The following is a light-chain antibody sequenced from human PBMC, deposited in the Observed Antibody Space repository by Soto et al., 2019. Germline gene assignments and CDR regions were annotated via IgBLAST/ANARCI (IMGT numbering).Light chain of an antibody. CDR1: SSNIGAGYD. CDR2: GNS. V-gene: IGLV1-40*01. Sequence: QSVLTQPPSVSGAPGQRVTISCTGSSSNIGAGYDVHWYQQLPGTAPKLLIYGNSNRPSGVPDRFSGSKSGTSASLAITGLQAEDEADYYCQSYDSSLSSVFGTGTKRTVL. CDR3: QSYDSSLSSV. J-gene: IGLJ1*01.